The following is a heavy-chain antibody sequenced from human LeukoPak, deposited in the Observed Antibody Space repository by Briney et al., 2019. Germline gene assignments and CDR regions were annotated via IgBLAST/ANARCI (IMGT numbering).Heavy chain of an antibody. CDR2: IYGGGTT. J-gene: IGHJ5*01. CDR1: GFTVSSNY. V-gene: IGHV3-53*01. CDR3: AKGPRPGSSGYPRLDS. Sequence: PGGSLRLSCAASGFTVSSNYRNWVRRAPGKGLEWVSLIYGGGTTHYADSVKGRFTISRDSSENTLYLQMNSLRAEDTAVYYCAKGPRPGSSGYPRLDSWGHGNLFTVSS. D-gene: IGHD3-22*01.